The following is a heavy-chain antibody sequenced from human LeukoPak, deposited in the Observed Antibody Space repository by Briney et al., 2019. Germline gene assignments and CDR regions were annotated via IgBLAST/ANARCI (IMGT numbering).Heavy chain of an antibody. J-gene: IGHJ4*02. CDR3: AKDGAYLCGSYRYTGPHYFDY. CDR2: MSYDGSNK. Sequence: GRSLRLFCAASGVTFSSYGMHWVRQAPGKGLEWVAVMSYDGSNKYYAESVKGRFTISRDNSKNTLYLRMNSLRAEDTAVYYYAKDGAYLCGSYRYTGPHYFDYLGQGTLVTVSS. V-gene: IGHV3-30*18. D-gene: IGHD3-16*02. CDR1: GVTFSSYG.